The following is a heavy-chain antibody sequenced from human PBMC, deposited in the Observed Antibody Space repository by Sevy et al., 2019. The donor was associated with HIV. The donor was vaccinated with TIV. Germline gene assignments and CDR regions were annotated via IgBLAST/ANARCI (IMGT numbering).Heavy chain of an antibody. Sequence: SETLSLTCTVSGGSISSYYWSWIRQPPGKGLEWIGYIYYSGSTNYNPSLKSRVTISVDPSKNQFSLKLSSVTAADTAVYYCARDRMTTGGGMDVWGKGTTVTVSS. CDR3: ARDRMTTGGGMDV. CDR2: IYYSGST. J-gene: IGHJ6*03. V-gene: IGHV4-59*01. CDR1: GGSISSYY. D-gene: IGHD4-17*01.